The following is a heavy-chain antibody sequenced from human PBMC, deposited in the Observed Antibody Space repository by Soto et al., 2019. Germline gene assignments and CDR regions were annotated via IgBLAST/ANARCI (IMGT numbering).Heavy chain of an antibody. CDR1: SVSNAW. CDR3: TTETQDAFDI. Sequence: SVSNAWMNWVRQAPGKGPEWVGRIKSKTDGGTTDYAAPVKGRFTISRDDSKNTLYLQMNSLKTEDTAVYYCTTETQDAFDIWGQGTMVTVSS. V-gene: IGHV3-15*07. CDR2: IKSKTDGGTT. J-gene: IGHJ3*02.